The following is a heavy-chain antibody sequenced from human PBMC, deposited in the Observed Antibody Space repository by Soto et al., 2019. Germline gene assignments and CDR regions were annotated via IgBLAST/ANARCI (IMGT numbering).Heavy chain of an antibody. V-gene: IGHV4-30-4*01. CDR3: ARVYSSSSFWFDP. CDR1: GGSISSGDYY. Sequence: SETLSLTCTVSGGSISSGDYYWSWIRQPPGKGLEWIGYIYYSGSTYYNPSLKSRVTISVDTSKNQFSLKLSSVTAADTAVYYCARVYSSSSFWFDPWGQGTLVTVSS. D-gene: IGHD6-6*01. CDR2: IYYSGST. J-gene: IGHJ5*02.